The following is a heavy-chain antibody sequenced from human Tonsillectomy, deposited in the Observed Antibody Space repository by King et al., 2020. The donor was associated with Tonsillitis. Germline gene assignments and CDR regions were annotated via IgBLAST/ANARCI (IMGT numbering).Heavy chain of an antibody. CDR3: ARPEGGAY. J-gene: IGHJ1*01. V-gene: IGHV5-10-1*01. CDR2: SDPSDSYT. Sequence: SWVRQMPGKGLEWMGRSDPSDSYTKYSPSFQVHVTISADKSISTAYLQWSSLKASVTAMYYCARPEGGAYWGQGTLVTVSS. D-gene: IGHD1-26*01.